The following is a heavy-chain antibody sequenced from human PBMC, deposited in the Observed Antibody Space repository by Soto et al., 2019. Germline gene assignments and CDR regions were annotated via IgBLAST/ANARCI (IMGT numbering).Heavy chain of an antibody. V-gene: IGHV1-69*13. D-gene: IGHD3-22*01. CDR2: TIPIFGTA. J-gene: IGHJ4*02. CDR1: GGTFSSYA. CDR3: ARHPASYYDSSGYYHYYFDY. Sequence: ASVKVSCKASGGTFSSYAISWVRQAPGQGLEWMGGTIPIFGTANYAQKFQGRVTITADESTSTAYMELSSLRSEDTAVYYCARHPASYYDSSGYYHYYFDYWGQGTLVTVSS.